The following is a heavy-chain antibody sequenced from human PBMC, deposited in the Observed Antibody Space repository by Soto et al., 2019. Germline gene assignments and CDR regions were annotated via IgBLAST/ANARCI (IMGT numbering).Heavy chain of an antibody. J-gene: IGHJ4*02. CDR1: GFTFSSYG. V-gene: IGHV3-30*18. Sequence: GGSLRLSCAASGFTFSSYGMHWVRQAPGKGLEWVAVISYDGSNKYYADSVKGRFTISRDNSKNTLYLQMNSLRAEDTAVYYCAKVPTVDPNIAAVGPFDYWGQGTLVTVSS. D-gene: IGHD6-13*01. CDR2: ISYDGSNK. CDR3: AKVPTVDPNIAAVGPFDY.